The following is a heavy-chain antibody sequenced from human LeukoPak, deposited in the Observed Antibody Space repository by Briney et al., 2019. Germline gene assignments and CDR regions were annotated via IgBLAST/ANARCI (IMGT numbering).Heavy chain of an antibody. D-gene: IGHD2-15*01. Sequence: GGSVKVSCKASGGTFSSYAISWVRQAPGQGHEWMGRIIPILGIANYAQKFQGRVTITADKSTSTAYMELSSLRSEDTAVYYCAGVVAATRFDPWGQGTLVTVSS. V-gene: IGHV1-69*04. CDR1: GGTFSSYA. J-gene: IGHJ5*02. CDR3: AGVVAATRFDP. CDR2: IIPILGIA.